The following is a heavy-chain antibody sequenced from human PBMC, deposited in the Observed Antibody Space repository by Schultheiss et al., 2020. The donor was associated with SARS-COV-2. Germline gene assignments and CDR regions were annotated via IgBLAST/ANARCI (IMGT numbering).Heavy chain of an antibody. CDR2: ISYDGSNK. J-gene: IGHJ6*02. CDR3: ARDKGSDYGDYYYYYGMDV. D-gene: IGHD4-17*01. V-gene: IGHV3-30-3*01. CDR1: GFTFSSYA. Sequence: GGSLRLSCAASGFTFSSYAMHWVRQAPGKGLEWVAVISYDGSNKYYADSVKGRFTISRDNSKNTLYLQMNSLRAEDTAVYYCARDKGSDYGDYYYYYGMDVWGQGTTVTVSS.